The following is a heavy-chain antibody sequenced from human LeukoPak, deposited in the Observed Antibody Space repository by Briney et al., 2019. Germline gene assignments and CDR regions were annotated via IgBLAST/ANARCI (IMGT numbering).Heavy chain of an antibody. J-gene: IGHJ4*02. Sequence: GGSLRLSCAASGFTFSDFYMSWIRQAPGKGLESVSYISGSSSDTNYADSVKGRFTISRDNAKNSLYLQMNSLRAEDTAVYYCTRHPAEGDYWGQGTLVTVSS. D-gene: IGHD2-15*01. V-gene: IGHV3-11*06. CDR2: ISGSSSDT. CDR3: TRHPAEGDY. CDR1: GFTFSDFY.